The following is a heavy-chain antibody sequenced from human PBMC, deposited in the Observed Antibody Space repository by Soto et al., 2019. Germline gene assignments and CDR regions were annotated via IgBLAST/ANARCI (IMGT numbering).Heavy chain of an antibody. V-gene: IGHV3-33*01. D-gene: IGHD3-10*01. Sequence: QVQLVESGGGVVQSGRSLRLSCAASGFTFSSYGMHWVRQAPGKGLEWVAVIWYDGSNKYHADSVKGRFTISRDNSKNTLYLQMNSLRAEDTAVYYWARSSSMDEYFQHWGQGTLVTVSS. CDR3: ARSSSMDEYFQH. J-gene: IGHJ1*01. CDR2: IWYDGSNK. CDR1: GFTFSSYG.